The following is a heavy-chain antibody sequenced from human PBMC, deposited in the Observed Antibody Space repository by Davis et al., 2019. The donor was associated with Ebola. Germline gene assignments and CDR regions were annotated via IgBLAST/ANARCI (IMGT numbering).Heavy chain of an antibody. D-gene: IGHD1-20*01. Sequence: SVKVSCKASGGTFSSYAISWVRQAPGQGLEWMGRIIPILGIANYAQKFQGRVTITADKSTSTAYMELSSLRSEDTAVYYCARLTGIGIYGMDVWGQGTTVTVSS. V-gene: IGHV1-69*04. CDR3: ARLTGIGIYGMDV. CDR1: GGTFSSYA. J-gene: IGHJ6*02. CDR2: IIPILGIA.